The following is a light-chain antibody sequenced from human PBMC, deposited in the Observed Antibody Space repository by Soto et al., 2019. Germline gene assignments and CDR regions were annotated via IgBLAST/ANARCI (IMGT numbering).Light chain of an antibody. V-gene: IGKV1-5*01. CDR1: QDINRW. Sequence: EIQMTQSPSSLSASVGDRVTITCRASQDINRWLAWYQQKPGKAPKILIYNADTLESGVPSRFSGSGYGTEFILTISSLQPDDFATYYCQQFSLYWAFGQGTKVDI. CDR3: QQFSLYWA. J-gene: IGKJ1*01. CDR2: NAD.